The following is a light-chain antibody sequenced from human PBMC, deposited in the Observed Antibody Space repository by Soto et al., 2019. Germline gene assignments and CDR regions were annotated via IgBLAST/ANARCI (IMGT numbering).Light chain of an antibody. CDR2: NVS. CDR3: QQYNKWPLT. J-gene: IGKJ5*01. V-gene: IGKV3-15*01. CDR1: QSVSHN. Sequence: EIVVTQSPATLSVSPEGRATLSCRASQSVSHNFGWYQQKPGQAPGLFIYNVSTRVTGVLARFSGSGSETEFTLTINSLQSEGSAVYYCQQYNKWPLTFGQGTRLEIK.